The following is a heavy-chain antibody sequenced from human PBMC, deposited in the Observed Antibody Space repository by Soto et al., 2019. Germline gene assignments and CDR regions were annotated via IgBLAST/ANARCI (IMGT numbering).Heavy chain of an antibody. CDR1: GGSVSSGSYY. Sequence: QVQLQESGPGLVKPSETLSLTCTVSGGSVSSGSYYWSWIRQPPGKGLEWIGYIYYSGSTNYNPSLKSRVTISVDTSKNQFSLKLSSVTAADTAVYYCARELVYASIDYWGQGTLVTVSS. CDR2: IYYSGST. V-gene: IGHV4-61*01. CDR3: ARELVYASIDY. D-gene: IGHD2-8*01. J-gene: IGHJ4*02.